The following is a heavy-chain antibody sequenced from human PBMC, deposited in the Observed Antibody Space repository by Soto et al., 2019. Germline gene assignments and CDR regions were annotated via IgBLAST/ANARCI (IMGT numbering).Heavy chain of an antibody. J-gene: IGHJ6*02. CDR1: GFTFSYYP. Sequence: QMQLVESGEGAVEPGRSLRLSCAASGFTFSYYPMHWVRQAPGKGLAWVAVISFDGSNKYYADSVKGRFTISRDNSKNTLSLQMNSLRGEDTAVYYCARVPGDMLAILYIYPLDGREPLSDVDVWGQGTTVSVSS. CDR3: ARVPGDMLAILYIYPLDGREPLSDVDV. V-gene: IGHV3-30*04. D-gene: IGHD3-16*01. CDR2: ISFDGSNK.